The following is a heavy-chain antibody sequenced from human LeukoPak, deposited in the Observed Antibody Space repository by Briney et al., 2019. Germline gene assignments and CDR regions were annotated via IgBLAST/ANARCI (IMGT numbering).Heavy chain of an antibody. Sequence: GRPLRHSCAASGFNFDDYAMHWVRQAPGKGLEWVSGISWNSGNIAYADSVKGRFTISRDSAKTSLYLQINNLSAEDTALYYCAKAHDYGDYAGFDYWGQGTLVSVSS. V-gene: IGHV3-9*01. CDR3: AKAHDYGDYAGFDY. D-gene: IGHD4-17*01. J-gene: IGHJ4*02. CDR1: GFNFDDYA. CDR2: ISWNSGNI.